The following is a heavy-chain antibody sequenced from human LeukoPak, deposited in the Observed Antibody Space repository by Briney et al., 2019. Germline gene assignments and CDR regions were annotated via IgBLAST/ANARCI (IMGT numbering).Heavy chain of an antibody. CDR1: GLTVSSNY. J-gene: IGHJ6*02. CDR3: AKFLNGVFDWLFTQFYYYGMDV. Sequence: PGGSLRLSCAASGLTVSSNYMSWVRQAPGKGLEWVSAISGSGGSTYYADSVKGRFTISRDNSKNTLYLQMNSLRAEDTAVYYCAKFLNGVFDWLFTQFYYYGMDVWGQGTTVTVSS. V-gene: IGHV3-23*01. CDR2: ISGSGGST. D-gene: IGHD3-9*01.